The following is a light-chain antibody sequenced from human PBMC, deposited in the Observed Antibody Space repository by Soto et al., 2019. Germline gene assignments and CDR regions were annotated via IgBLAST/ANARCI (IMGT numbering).Light chain of an antibody. J-gene: IGLJ1*01. V-gene: IGLV2-8*01. CDR2: DVN. CDR3: CSYTRTSNHYF. CDR1: SSDVGSHDY. Sequence: QSVLTQPPSASGSPGQSVTISCTGTSSDVGSHDYVSWYQQHPGKAPKLIIYDVNKWPAGVPDRFSGSKSGNTASLTISGLQAEDEADYYCCSYTRTSNHYFFGSGTKVTVL.